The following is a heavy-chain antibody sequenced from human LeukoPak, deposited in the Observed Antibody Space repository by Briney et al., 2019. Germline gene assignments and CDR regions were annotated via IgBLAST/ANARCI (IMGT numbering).Heavy chain of an antibody. J-gene: IGHJ4*02. V-gene: IGHV3-66*01. D-gene: IGHD3-10*01. Sequence: GGSLRLSCAASGFTVSSNYMSWVRQAPGKGLEWVSVIYSGGSTYYADSVKGRFTISRDNSKNTLHLQMNNLRAEDTAVYYCARDRYYGSGSYYDYWGQGTLVTVSS. CDR1: GFTVSSNY. CDR3: ARDRYYGSGSYYDY. CDR2: IYSGGST.